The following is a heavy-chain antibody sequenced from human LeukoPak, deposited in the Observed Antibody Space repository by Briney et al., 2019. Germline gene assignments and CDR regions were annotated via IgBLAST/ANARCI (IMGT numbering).Heavy chain of an antibody. CDR2: INHSGST. CDR1: GGSFSGYY. CDR3: ARGRRYYYGSGSYYLDH. V-gene: IGHV4-34*01. D-gene: IGHD3-10*01. J-gene: IGHJ4*02. Sequence: SETLSLTCAVYGGSFSGYYWSWIRQPPGKGLEWIGEINHSGSTNYNPSLKSRVTISVDTSKNQFSLKLSSVTAADTAVYYCARGRRYYYGSGSYYLDHWGQGTLVTVSS.